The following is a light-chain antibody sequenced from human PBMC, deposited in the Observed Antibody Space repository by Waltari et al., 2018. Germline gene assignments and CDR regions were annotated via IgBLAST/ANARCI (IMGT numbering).Light chain of an antibody. CDR2: SAS. CDR1: QSVSIN. J-gene: IGKJ1*01. Sequence: EVVMTQSPATLSVSPGERATLSCRASQSVSINLSWYQQKPGQAPRLLMYSASIRAAGIPSRFSGVGSVTEFTLTISSLQSEDIAVYYCQQHNDWPRTFGQGTKVEI. V-gene: IGKV3-15*01. CDR3: QQHNDWPRT.